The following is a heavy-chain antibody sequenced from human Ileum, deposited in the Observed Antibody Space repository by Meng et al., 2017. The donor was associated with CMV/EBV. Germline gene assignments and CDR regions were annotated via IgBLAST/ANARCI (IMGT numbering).Heavy chain of an antibody. J-gene: IGHJ4*02. D-gene: IGHD1-14*01. Sequence: GESLKISCAASGFTFSSYWMYWVRQAPGKGLVWVSRINTDGGSTSYADSVKGRFTISRDNAKNTLYLQMNSLRVEDTAVYYCAKPGAEFDHYFDYWGQGSLVTVSS. CDR2: INTDGGST. CDR1: GFTFSSYW. V-gene: IGHV3-74*01. CDR3: AKPGAEFDHYFDY.